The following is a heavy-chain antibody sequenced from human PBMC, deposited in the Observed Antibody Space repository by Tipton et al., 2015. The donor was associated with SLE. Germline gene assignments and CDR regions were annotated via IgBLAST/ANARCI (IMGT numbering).Heavy chain of an antibody. V-gene: IGHV3-74*01. Sequence: LRLSCAASGFTFSSYWMFWVRQAPGKGLAWVSRINSDGSTTTYADSVKGRFTISRDSAKNTLFLEMNSLRADDTAVYYCARGDYTSSRFHYWGQGTLVTVSS. D-gene: IGHD6-13*01. CDR2: INSDGSTT. CDR1: GFTFSSYW. CDR3: ARGDYTSSRFHY. J-gene: IGHJ4*02.